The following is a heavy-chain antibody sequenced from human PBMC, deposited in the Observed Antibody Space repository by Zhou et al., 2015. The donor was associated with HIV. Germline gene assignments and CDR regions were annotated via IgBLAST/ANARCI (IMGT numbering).Heavy chain of an antibody. V-gene: IGHV1-69*06. J-gene: IGHJ6*02. CDR3: ARDKGTGHIVVVTAIVEVPNYYYYGMDV. CDR1: GGTFSSYA. Sequence: QSQIVQSGAEVKQPGSSVKVSCKASGGTFSSYAISWVRQAPGQGLEWMGGIIPIFGTANYAQKLQGRVTMTTATSTSTAYMELRSLRSDDTAVYYCARDKGTGHIVVVTAIVEVPNYYYYGMDVWAKGP. CDR2: IIPIFGTA. D-gene: IGHD2-21*02.